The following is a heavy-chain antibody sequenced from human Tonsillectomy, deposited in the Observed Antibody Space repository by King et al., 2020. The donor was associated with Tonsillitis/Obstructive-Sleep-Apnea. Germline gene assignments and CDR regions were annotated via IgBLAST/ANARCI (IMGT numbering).Heavy chain of an antibody. J-gene: IGHJ4*02. CDR2: IYPGDSDT. CDR1: GYSFTSYW. CDR3: ARWGGATDDPYYFDY. V-gene: IGHV5-51*03. Sequence: QLVQSGAEVKKPGESLKISCKGSGYSFTSYWIGWVRQMPGKGLEWMGIIYPGDSDTRYSPFFQGQVTISAAKSISTAYLQWSSLKASDTAMYYCARWGGATDDPYYFDYWGQGTLVTVSS. D-gene: IGHD1-26*01.